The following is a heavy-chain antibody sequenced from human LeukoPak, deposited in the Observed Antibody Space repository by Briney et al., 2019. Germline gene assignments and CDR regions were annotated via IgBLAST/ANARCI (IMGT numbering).Heavy chain of an antibody. V-gene: IGHV4-4*02. CDR1: GGSISISKW. CDR3: ARHDRLGDSYPLRI. Sequence: PSETLSLTCAVSGGSISISKWWTWVRQPPGKGLEWIGEIYHGGSTNYNPSPKSRLIIAMDTSRNQFSPKLTSVTAADTAVYYCARHDRLGDSYPLRIWGRGTMVTVSS. D-gene: IGHD3-16*01. CDR2: IYHGGST. J-gene: IGHJ3*02.